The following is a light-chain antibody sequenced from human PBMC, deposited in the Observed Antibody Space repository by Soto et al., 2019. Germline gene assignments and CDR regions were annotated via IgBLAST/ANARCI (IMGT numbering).Light chain of an antibody. V-gene: IGKV3-15*01. CDR3: RQYNNWPGT. J-gene: IGKJ1*01. CDR2: AAS. Sequence: EIVLTQSPATLSVSPGEGATLSCRASQSIDGNLAWYQQRPGQAPRLLINAASTRATGVPARFSGSGSGTDFTLTISSLQSEDFAVYYCRQYNNWPGTFGQGTKVDIK. CDR1: QSIDGN.